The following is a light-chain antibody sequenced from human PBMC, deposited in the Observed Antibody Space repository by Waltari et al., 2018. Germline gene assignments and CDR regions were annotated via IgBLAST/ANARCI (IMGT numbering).Light chain of an antibody. Sequence: QSVLTQPPSVSGAPGQSVTIPCTGSSSNIGAGYDVHWYQQIPGSAPKVPIYRDDNRPSAVPGRFSGSKSGTSASLSVTGLHVEDEADYFCQSFDRDLNAVLFGGGTKLTVL. CDR1: SSNIGAGYD. CDR2: RDD. V-gene: IGLV1-40*01. CDR3: QSFDRDLNAVL. J-gene: IGLJ2*01.